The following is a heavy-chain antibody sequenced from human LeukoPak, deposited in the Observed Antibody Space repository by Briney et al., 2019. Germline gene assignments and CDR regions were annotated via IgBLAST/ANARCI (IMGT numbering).Heavy chain of an antibody. D-gene: IGHD5-12*01. CDR2: IYSSGST. CDR1: GGSISSYY. V-gene: IGHV4-59*01. CDR3: ARRVGYDSNFDY. Sequence: KPSETLSLTCTASGGSISSYYWSWIRQPPGKGLEWIGYIYSSGSTNYNPSLKSRVTISVDMSKNQFSLKLRSVTAADTAVYYCARRVGYDSNFDYWGQGTLVTVSS. J-gene: IGHJ4*02.